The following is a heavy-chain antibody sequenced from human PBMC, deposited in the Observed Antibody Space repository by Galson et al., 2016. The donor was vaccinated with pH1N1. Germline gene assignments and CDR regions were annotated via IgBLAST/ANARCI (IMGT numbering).Heavy chain of an antibody. CDR1: GYTFTIYA. V-gene: IGHV1-3*01. CDR3: ARRVGRSFDY. CDR2: INVGNGST. Sequence: SCKASGYTFTIYAIHWVRQAPGQSLEWMGWINVGNGSTKYSQKFQDRVTITRDTSATTAYMELSSLRFEDTAVYYCARRVGRSFDYWGQGTLVTVSS. J-gene: IGHJ4*02. D-gene: IGHD3-16*01.